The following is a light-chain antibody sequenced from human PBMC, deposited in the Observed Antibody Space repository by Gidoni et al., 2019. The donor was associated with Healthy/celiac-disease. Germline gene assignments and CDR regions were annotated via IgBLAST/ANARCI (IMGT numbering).Light chain of an antibody. J-gene: IGKJ2*02. Sequence: DIVMTQSPDSLAVSLGERATNNCKYSQSVLYSSNNKNYLAWYQQKPGQPPKLLIYWASTRESGVPDRFSGSGSGTDFTLTISSLQAEDVAVYYCQQYYSTPCTFGQGTKLEIK. V-gene: IGKV4-1*01. CDR1: QSVLYSSNNKNY. CDR2: WAS. CDR3: QQYYSTPCT.